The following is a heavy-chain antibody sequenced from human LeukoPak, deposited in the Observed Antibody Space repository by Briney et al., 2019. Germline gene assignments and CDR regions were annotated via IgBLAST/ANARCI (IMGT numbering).Heavy chain of an antibody. D-gene: IGHD2-21*02. CDR2: ISNSDDTT. V-gene: IGHV3-23*01. Sequence: GGSLRLSCAASGFTFSNYAMSWVRQPPGKGLEWVSTISNSDDTTYFADSVKGRFTISRDNYRNTLSLHMNSLRAGDTALYFCAKTRVTARGNFFDFWGQGALVTVSS. J-gene: IGHJ4*02. CDR3: AKTRVTARGNFFDF. CDR1: GFTFSNYA.